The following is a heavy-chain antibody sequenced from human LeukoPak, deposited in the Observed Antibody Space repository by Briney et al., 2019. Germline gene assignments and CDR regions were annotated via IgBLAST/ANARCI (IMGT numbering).Heavy chain of an antibody. Sequence: GGSLRLSCAASGFTFSSYWMSWVRQAPGKGLEWVANIKQDGSDKYYVDSVKGRFTISRDNAKNSLYLQMNSLRAEDTAVYYCAKEKTTGTYYVDYWSQGTLVTVSS. J-gene: IGHJ4*02. CDR2: IKQDGSDK. V-gene: IGHV3-7*04. CDR3: AKEKTTGTYYVDY. CDR1: GFTFSSYW. D-gene: IGHD1-7*01.